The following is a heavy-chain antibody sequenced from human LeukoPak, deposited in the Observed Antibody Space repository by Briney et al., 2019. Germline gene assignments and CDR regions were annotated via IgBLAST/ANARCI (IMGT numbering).Heavy chain of an antibody. CDR2: IKQDGSEK. CDR3: ARDYGDYPFDY. J-gene: IGHJ4*02. D-gene: IGHD4-17*01. CDR1: GFTFSRYW. Sequence: GGSLRLSCAASGFTFSRYWMTWVRQAPGKGLEWVANIKQDGSEKYYVDSVKGRFTISKDNAKNSLYLQMNSLRAEDTAVYYCARDYGDYPFDYWGQGTLVTVSS. V-gene: IGHV3-7*01.